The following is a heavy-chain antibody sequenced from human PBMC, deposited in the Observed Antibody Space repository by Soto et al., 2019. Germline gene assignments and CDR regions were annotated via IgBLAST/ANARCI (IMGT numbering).Heavy chain of an antibody. V-gene: IGHV1-2*04. Sequence: ASVNVSCKASGYTFTGYYMHWVRQAPGQGLEWMGWINPNSGGTNYAQKFQGWVTMTRDTSISTAYMELSRLRSDDTAVYYCAKYRGSYGYIDFDYWGQGTLVTVSS. CDR3: AKYRGSYGYIDFDY. CDR2: INPNSGGT. CDR1: GYTFTGYY. J-gene: IGHJ4*02. D-gene: IGHD5-18*01.